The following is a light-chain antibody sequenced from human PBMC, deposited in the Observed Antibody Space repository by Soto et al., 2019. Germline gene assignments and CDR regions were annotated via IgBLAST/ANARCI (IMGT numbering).Light chain of an antibody. Sequence: DIQMTQPPSTLSASVGDRVTITCRASQSISSWLAWYQQKPGKAPKLLIYKASSLESGVPSRFSGSGSGTEFTLTISSLQPDDFATYYCQQYSSFSPWTCGQGTKVDIK. CDR2: KAS. CDR1: QSISSW. J-gene: IGKJ1*01. V-gene: IGKV1-5*03. CDR3: QQYSSFSPWT.